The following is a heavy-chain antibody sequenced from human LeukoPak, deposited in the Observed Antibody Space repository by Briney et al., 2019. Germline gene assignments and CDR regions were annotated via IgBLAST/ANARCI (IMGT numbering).Heavy chain of an antibody. V-gene: IGHV4-59*08. CDR1: GGSISSYY. D-gene: IGHD2-2*01. CDR2: IYYSGTT. J-gene: IGHJ4*02. Sequence: MTSETLSLTCTVSGGSISSYYWSWIRQPPGKGLEWIGYIYYSGTTNYNPSLKSRVTISVDTSKNQFSLKLSSVTAADTAVYYCARQYCSSTSCRPFDYWGQGTLVTVSS. CDR3: ARQYCSSTSCRPFDY.